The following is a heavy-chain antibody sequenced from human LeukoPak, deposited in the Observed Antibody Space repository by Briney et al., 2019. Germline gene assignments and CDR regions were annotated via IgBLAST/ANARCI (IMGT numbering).Heavy chain of an antibody. CDR3: ARGLGYSYGYGIDY. CDR2: IWFDGSNK. V-gene: IGHV3-33*01. CDR1: GFTFSSYG. Sequence: TGGSLRLSCAASGFTFSSYGMHWVRQAPGKGPEWVAIIWFDGSNKYYAESVEGRFTVSRDNSKNTLYLQMNSLRAEDTAVYSCARGLGYSYGYGIDYWGQGTLVIASS. D-gene: IGHD5-18*01. J-gene: IGHJ4*02.